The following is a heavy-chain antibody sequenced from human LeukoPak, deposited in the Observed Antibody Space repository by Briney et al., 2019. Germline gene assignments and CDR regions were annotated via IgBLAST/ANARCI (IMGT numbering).Heavy chain of an antibody. CDR3: AREPPRGRGSYYFDY. Sequence: GASVKVSCKASGFTFTSYYMHWVRQAPGQGLEWMGWINPNSGATNYAQKFQGRVAVTRDTSINTAYMELSRLRSDDTAVYYCAREPPRGRGSYYFDYWGQGTLVTVSS. CDR1: GFTFTSYY. D-gene: IGHD3-10*01. J-gene: IGHJ4*02. V-gene: IGHV1-2*02. CDR2: INPNSGAT.